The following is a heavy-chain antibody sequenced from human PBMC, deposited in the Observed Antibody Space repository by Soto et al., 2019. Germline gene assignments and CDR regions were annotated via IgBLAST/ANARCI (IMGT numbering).Heavy chain of an antibody. V-gene: IGHV3-30-3*01. CDR3: ARNYYDYVWGSYRSHPRY. CDR1: GCTFSSYA. Sequence: PGGSRRLSCAASGCTFSSYAMHWVRHAPGKGLEWVAVISYDGSNKYYADSVKGRFTISRDNSKNTLYLQMNSLRAEDTAVYYCARNYYDYVWGSYRSHPRYWGQGTLVTVSS. J-gene: IGHJ4*02. D-gene: IGHD3-16*02. CDR2: ISYDGSNK.